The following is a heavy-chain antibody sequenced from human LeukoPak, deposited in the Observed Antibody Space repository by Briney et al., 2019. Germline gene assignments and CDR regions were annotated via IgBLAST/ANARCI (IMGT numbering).Heavy chain of an antibody. CDR2: INHSGST. Sequence: SETLSLTCAVYGESFSGYYWSWIRQPPGKGLEWIGEINHSGSTNYNPSLKSRVTISIDTSKSKFSLRLTSVTAADTAVYYCARLDAYSSSSNYYYYMDVWGKGTTVTVSS. D-gene: IGHD6-6*01. J-gene: IGHJ6*03. CDR3: ARLDAYSSSSNYYYYMDV. V-gene: IGHV4-34*01. CDR1: GESFSGYY.